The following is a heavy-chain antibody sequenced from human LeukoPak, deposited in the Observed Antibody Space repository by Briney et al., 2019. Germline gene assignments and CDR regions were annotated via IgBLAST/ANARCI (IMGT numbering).Heavy chain of an antibody. D-gene: IGHD3-10*01. J-gene: IGHJ4*02. V-gene: IGHV3-53*01. CDR2: IYSGGST. CDR3: ARDGDFGFFV. Sequence: GGSLRLSCAASGFTVGSNSLSWVRQAPGRGLEWVSVIYSGGSTYYADSVKGRFTISRDDSKNTLYLQMNSLRADGTAVYYCARDGDFGFFVWGQGTLVTVSS. CDR1: GFTVGSNS.